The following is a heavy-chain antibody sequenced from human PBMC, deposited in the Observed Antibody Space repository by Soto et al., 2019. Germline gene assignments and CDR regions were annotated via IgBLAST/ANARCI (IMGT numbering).Heavy chain of an antibody. Sequence: QVQLVESGGGVVQPGRSLRLSCAASGFTFSSYAMHWVRQAPGKGLEWVAVISYDGSNKYYADSVKGRFTISRDNSKNTLYLQMNSLRAEDTAVYYCAIGGGQWLVLNYWGQGTLVTVSS. J-gene: IGHJ4*02. D-gene: IGHD6-19*01. V-gene: IGHV3-30-3*01. CDR1: GFTFSSYA. CDR3: AIGGGQWLVLNY. CDR2: ISYDGSNK.